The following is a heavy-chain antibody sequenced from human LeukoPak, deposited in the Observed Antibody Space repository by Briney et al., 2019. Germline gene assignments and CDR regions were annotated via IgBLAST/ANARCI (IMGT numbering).Heavy chain of an antibody. CDR3: ARGDPDYYDSSGYTYYFDY. CDR2: INHSGST. J-gene: IGHJ4*02. V-gene: IGHV4-34*01. D-gene: IGHD3-22*01. Sequence: SETLSLTCAVYGGSFSGYYWSWIRQPPGKGLEWIGQINHSGSTNYNPSLKSRVTISVDTSKNQFSLKLSSVNAADTAVYYCARGDPDYYDSSGYTYYFDYWGQGTLVTVSS. CDR1: GGSFSGYY.